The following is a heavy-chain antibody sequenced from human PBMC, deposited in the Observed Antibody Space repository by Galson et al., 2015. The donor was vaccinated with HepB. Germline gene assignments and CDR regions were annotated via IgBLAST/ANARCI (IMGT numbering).Heavy chain of an antibody. Sequence: SLRLSCAASGFTFSDYYMSWIRQAPGKGLEWVSYISSSSSYTNYADSVKGRFTISRDNSKNTLYLQMNSLRAEDTAVYYCARPRRSYGSGTKGAFDIWGQGTMVTVSS. CDR2: ISSSSSYT. J-gene: IGHJ3*02. V-gene: IGHV3-11*06. CDR1: GFTFSDYY. CDR3: ARPRRSYGSGTKGAFDI. D-gene: IGHD3-10*01.